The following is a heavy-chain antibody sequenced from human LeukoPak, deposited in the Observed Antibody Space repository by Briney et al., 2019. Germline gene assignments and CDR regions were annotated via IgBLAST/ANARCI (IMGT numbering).Heavy chain of an antibody. D-gene: IGHD2/OR15-2a*01. CDR1: GGSISSGVYY. J-gene: IGHJ4*02. Sequence: SETLSLTCTVSGGSISSGVYYWSWIRQHPGKGLEWIGYIYYSGSTYYNPSLKSRVTISVDTSKNQFSLKLSSVTAADTAVYYCARNSVTTADYWGQGTLVTVSS. V-gene: IGHV4-31*03. CDR3: ARNSVTTADY. CDR2: IYYSGST.